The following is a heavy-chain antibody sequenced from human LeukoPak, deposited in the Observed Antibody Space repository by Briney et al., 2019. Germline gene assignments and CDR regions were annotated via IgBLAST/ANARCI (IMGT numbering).Heavy chain of an antibody. J-gene: IGHJ4*02. Sequence: GASLKVSCTASGYTFTSYGISWVRQAPGQGLEWMGWISAYNGNTNYAQKLQGRVTMTTDTSTSTAYMELRSLRSDDTAVYYCARVRYYYDSSGYYSLDDYWGQGTLVTVSS. CDR2: ISAYNGNT. CDR3: ARVRYYYDSSGYYSLDDY. D-gene: IGHD3-22*01. V-gene: IGHV1-18*01. CDR1: GYTFTSYG.